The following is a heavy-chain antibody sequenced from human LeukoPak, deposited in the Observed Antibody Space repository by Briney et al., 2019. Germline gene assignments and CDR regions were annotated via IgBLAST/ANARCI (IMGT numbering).Heavy chain of an antibody. D-gene: IGHD3-9*01. CDR2: IYYSGST. J-gene: IGHJ4*02. CDR3: ARWGDILTGFDH. V-gene: IGHV4-59*01. Sequence: SETLSLTSTVSGGSISYYYWTWIRLPPGKGLEWIGYIYYSGSTAYNPSLKSRVIISLDTSKNQFSLKMSDVTAADTAVYYCARWGDILTGFDHWGQGILVKVSS. CDR1: GGSISYYY.